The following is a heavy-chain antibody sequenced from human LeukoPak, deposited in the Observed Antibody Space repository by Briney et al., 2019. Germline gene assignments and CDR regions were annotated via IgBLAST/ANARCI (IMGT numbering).Heavy chain of an antibody. V-gene: IGHV3-23*01. CDR1: GFTFSSYA. CDR3: AKDPVNDSSGYYPYYFDY. CDR2: ISGSGGST. J-gene: IGHJ4*02. D-gene: IGHD3-22*01. Sequence: GGSLRLPCAASGFTFSSYAMSWVRQAPGKGLEWVSAISGSGGSTYYADSVKGRFTISRDNSKNTLYLQMNSLRAEDTAVYYCAKDPVNDSSGYYPYYFDYWGQGTLVTVSS.